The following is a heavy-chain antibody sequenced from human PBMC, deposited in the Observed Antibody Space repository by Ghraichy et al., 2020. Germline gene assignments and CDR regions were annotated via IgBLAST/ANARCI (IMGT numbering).Heavy chain of an antibody. Sequence: SVKVSCKASGDTFSDYALSWVRQAPGQGPEWMGGIIPIFGAPTYAQRFQDRVTISADESTRTVYMKLSSLRSDDTAIYYCATGGSCGGDCYMYYFDYWGQGTLVIVSS. D-gene: IGHD2-21*02. CDR1: GDTFSDYA. CDR2: IIPIFGAP. J-gene: IGHJ4*02. CDR3: ATGGSCGGDCYMYYFDY. V-gene: IGHV1-69*13.